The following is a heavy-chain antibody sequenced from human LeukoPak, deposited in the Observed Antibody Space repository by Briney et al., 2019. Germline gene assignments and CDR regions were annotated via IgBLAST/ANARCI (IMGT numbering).Heavy chain of an antibody. CDR2: VSAYADNT. V-gene: IGHV1-18*01. Sequence: ASVKVSCKASGYTFTSYGISWVRQAPGQGLEWMGWVSAYADNTNYVQKLQGRVTMTTDTSTSTAYMELRSLRSDDTAVYYCARDCIGCHGFDYWGQAALVTVSS. CDR1: GYTFTSYG. J-gene: IGHJ4*02. CDR3: ARDCIGCHGFDY. D-gene: IGHD2-15*01.